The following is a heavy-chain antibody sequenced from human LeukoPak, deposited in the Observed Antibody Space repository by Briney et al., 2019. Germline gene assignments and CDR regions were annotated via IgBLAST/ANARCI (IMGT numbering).Heavy chain of an antibody. J-gene: IGHJ6*03. D-gene: IGHD6-19*01. CDR3: ARILSYSSGWYYYYYYMDV. CDR1: GGSFSGYF. Sequence: SETLSLTCAVYGGSFSGYFWSWIRQPPGKGLEWIGEINRSASTNYNPSLKSRVTISIDTSKNQFSLKLSSVTAADTAVYYCARILSYSSGWYYYYYYMDVWGKGTTVTVSS. V-gene: IGHV4-34*01. CDR2: INRSAST.